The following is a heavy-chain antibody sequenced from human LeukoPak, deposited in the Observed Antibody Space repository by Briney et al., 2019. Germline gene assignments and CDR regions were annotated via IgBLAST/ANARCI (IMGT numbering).Heavy chain of an antibody. CDR1: GFTVSSNY. CDR2: IYSGGST. CDR3: ARDPQPHYYDSSGCMDV. Sequence: GGSLRLSCAASGFTVSSNYMSWVRQAPGKGLEWVSVIYSGGSTYYADSVKGRFTISRDNAKNSLYLQMNSLRAEDTAVYYCARDPQPHYYDSSGCMDVWGKGTTVTISS. D-gene: IGHD3-22*01. V-gene: IGHV3-66*01. J-gene: IGHJ6*03.